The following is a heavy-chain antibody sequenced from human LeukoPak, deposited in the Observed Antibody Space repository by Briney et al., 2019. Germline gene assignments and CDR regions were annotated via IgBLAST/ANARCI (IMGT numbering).Heavy chain of an antibody. CDR1: GFTFSSYG. CDR3: AKADSMTKAFEHFQH. V-gene: IGHV3-30*18. Sequence: PGGSLRLSCAASGFTFSSYGMHWVRQAPGKGLEWVAVISYDGSNKYYADSVKGRFTISRDNSKNTLYLEMNSLRAEDTGVYYCAKADSMTKAFEHFQHWGHGTLVTVSS. J-gene: IGHJ1*01. D-gene: IGHD4-11*01. CDR2: ISYDGSNK.